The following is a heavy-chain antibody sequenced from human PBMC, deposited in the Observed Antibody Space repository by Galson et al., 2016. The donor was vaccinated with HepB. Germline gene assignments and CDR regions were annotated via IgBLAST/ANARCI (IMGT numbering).Heavy chain of an antibody. CDR1: GFTFSSYS. D-gene: IGHD3-3*01. CDR3: ARVYGYDCWPFDY. J-gene: IGHJ4*02. CDR2: ISSSSSYR. V-gene: IGHV3-21*01. Sequence: SLRLPCAASGFTFSSYSMNWVRQAPGKGLEWVSSISSSSSYRYYADSVKGRFTISRDNAKNSLYLQMNSLRVEDTAVYYCARVYGYDCWPFDYWGQGTLVTVSS.